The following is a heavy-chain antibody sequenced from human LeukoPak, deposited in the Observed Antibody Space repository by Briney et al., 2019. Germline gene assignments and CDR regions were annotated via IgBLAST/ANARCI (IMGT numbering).Heavy chain of an antibody. CDR2: ISAYNGNT. Sequence: GASVKVSCKASGYTFTSYGISWVRQAPGQGLEWMGWISAYNGNTNYAQKLQGRVTMTTDTSTSTAYMELRSLRSDDTAVYYCARDRTFYDSSGYYAPDAWGQGTLVTVSS. D-gene: IGHD3-22*01. J-gene: IGHJ5*02. CDR1: GYTFTSYG. V-gene: IGHV1-18*01. CDR3: ARDRTFYDSSGYYAPDA.